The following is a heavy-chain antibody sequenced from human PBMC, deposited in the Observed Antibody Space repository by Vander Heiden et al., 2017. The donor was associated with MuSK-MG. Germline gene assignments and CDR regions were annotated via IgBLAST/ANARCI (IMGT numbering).Heavy chain of an antibody. V-gene: IGHV3-48*01. CDR1: GFTFSRYS. D-gene: IGHD3-9*01. CDR2: ISSSSSTV. J-gene: IGHJ6*02. CDR3: ARSKYDILTGYAHYAMDV. Sequence: EVQLAESGGGLVQPGGSLRLSCAASGFTFSRYSMKWVRQAPGKGLEWVSYISSSSSTVYYADSVKGRFTISRDNAKNSLYLQLNSLRAEDTAVYYCARSKYDILTGYAHYAMDVWGQGTTVTVSS.